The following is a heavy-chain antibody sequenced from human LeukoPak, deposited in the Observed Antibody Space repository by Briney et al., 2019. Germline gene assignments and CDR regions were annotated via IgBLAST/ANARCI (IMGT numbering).Heavy chain of an antibody. CDR3: TRGPIQLWLHNGMDV. D-gene: IGHD5-18*01. V-gene: IGHV3-11*01. CDR2: ISSSGSTI. CDR1: GFTFSDYY. Sequence: GGSLRLSCAASGFTFSDYYMSWIRQAPGKGLEWVSYISSSGSTIYYADSVKGRFTTSRDNAKNSLYLQMNSLRAEDTAVYYCTRGPIQLWLHNGMDVWGQGTTVIVSS. J-gene: IGHJ6*02.